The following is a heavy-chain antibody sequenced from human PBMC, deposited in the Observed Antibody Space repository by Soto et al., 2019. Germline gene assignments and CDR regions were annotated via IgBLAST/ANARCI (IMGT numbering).Heavy chain of an antibody. CDR3: EGSWT. D-gene: IGHD5-12*01. Sequence: EVQLLVSGGGSVQPGGSLRLSCEVSGFTLTNYAMSWVRQAPGKGLEWVSQISASGDRTYYADSVKGRFTISKDTSTNTLFLEMSSLRGEDSAVYYCEGSWTWGQGTMVTVSS. V-gene: IGHV3-23*01. CDR2: ISASGDRT. J-gene: IGHJ3*01. CDR1: GFTLTNYA.